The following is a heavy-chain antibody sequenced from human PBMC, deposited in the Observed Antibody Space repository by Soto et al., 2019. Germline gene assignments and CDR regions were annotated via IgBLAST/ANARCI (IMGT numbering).Heavy chain of an antibody. CDR3: ARHVSGEEVVVAATLPHYYYYYYMDV. V-gene: IGHV4-39*01. D-gene: IGHD2-15*01. CDR1: GGSISSSSYY. J-gene: IGHJ6*03. CDR2: IYYSGST. Sequence: SETLSLTCTVSGGSISSSSYYWGWIRQPPGKGLEWIGSIYYSGSTYYNPSLKSRVTISVDTSKNQFSLKLSSVTAADTAVYYCARHVSGEEVVVAATLPHYYYYYYMDVWGKGTTVTVSS.